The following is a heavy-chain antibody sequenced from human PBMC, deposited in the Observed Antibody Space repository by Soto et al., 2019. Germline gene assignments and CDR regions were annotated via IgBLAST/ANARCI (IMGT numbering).Heavy chain of an antibody. CDR2: IYHRGST. V-gene: IGHV4-30-4*01. Sequence: SETLSLTCTVSGGSITTTEYYWSWIRQSPGKGLEWIGYIYHRGSTFYSPSLQSRVSLSVDTSQNQFSLNLTSVTAADTAVYYCVRDRGGYGSNDCWGQGTLVTVSS. CDR1: GGSITTTEYY. J-gene: IGHJ4*02. CDR3: VRDRGGYGSNDC. D-gene: IGHD3-10*01.